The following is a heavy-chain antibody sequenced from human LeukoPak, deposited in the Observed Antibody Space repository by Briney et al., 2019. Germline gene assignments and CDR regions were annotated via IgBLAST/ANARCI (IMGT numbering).Heavy chain of an antibody. V-gene: IGHV4-34*01. Sequence: SETLSLTCAVYGGSFSGYYWSWIRQPPGKGLEWIGEINHSGSTNYNPSLKSRVTMSVDTSKNQFSLKLSSVTAADTAVYYCARDRFAIFGVVIIAGWFDPWGQGTLVTVSS. CDR2: INHSGST. CDR3: ARDRFAIFGVVIIAGWFDP. D-gene: IGHD3-3*01. CDR1: GGSFSGYY. J-gene: IGHJ5*02.